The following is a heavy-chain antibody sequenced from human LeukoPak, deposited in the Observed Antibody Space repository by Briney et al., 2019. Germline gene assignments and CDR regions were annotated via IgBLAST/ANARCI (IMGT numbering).Heavy chain of an antibody. Sequence: PGGSLRLSCAASGCTFSSYWTSWVRQAPGKGLKWVANIKQDGSEKYYVDSVKGRFTISRDNAKNSLYLQMNSLRAEDTAVYYCARDSSVLRYFDWFPGAFDIWGQGTMVTVSS. CDR1: GCTFSSYW. V-gene: IGHV3-7*01. D-gene: IGHD3-9*01. CDR2: IKQDGSEK. CDR3: ARDSSVLRYFDWFPGAFDI. J-gene: IGHJ3*02.